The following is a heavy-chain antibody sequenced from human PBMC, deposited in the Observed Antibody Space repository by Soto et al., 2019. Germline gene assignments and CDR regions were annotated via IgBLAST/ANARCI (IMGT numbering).Heavy chain of an antibody. CDR1: GCDFTTYG. V-gene: IGHV1-18*01. J-gene: IGHJ4*02. CDR3: ARGRSGDY. CDR2: ISAHNGNT. Sequence: QVHLVQSGAEVKKPGASVKVSCKGSGCDFTTYGITWVREAPGQGLEWMAWISAHNGNTDYAQKLQGRVTVTRDTSTSTAYMELRSLRSDDTAMYYCARGRSGDYWGQGALVTASS.